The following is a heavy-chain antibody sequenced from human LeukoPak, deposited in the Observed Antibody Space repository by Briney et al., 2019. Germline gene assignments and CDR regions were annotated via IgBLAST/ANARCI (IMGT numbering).Heavy chain of an antibody. V-gene: IGHV4-61*02. CDR3: ARAAGDSGWYDLVY. Sequence: PSETLSLTCTVSGGSLSSGSYYWSWIRQPAGKGLEWLGRIYTSGGPNYNPSLKSRVTISVDTSKNQFSLKLSSVTAADTAVYYCARAAGDSGWYDLVYWGQGALVTVSS. CDR1: GGSLSSGSYY. D-gene: IGHD6-19*01. CDR2: IYTSGGP. J-gene: IGHJ4*02.